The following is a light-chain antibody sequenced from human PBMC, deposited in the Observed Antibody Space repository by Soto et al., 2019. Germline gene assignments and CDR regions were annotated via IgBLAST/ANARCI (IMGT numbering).Light chain of an antibody. J-gene: IGKJ4*01. CDR1: QSVGNS. CDR2: DVY. V-gene: IGKV3-11*01. CDR3: QQRADWPLS. Sequence: EIVLTQSPAALSLSPRERATLSCRASQSVGNSLAWYQQKPGQAPRLLIYDVYSKPLGIPARFTGSGSGTDFTLTISGLQPEDFAVYYCQQRADWPLSFGGGTKVEIK.